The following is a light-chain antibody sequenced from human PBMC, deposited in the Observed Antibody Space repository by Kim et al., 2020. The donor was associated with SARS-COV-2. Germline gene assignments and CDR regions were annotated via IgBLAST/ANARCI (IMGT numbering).Light chain of an antibody. CDR1: SSDVGGFDY. J-gene: IGLJ2*01. CDR2: DVS. V-gene: IGLV2-14*03. CDR3: SSWTSGTTNVA. Sequence: QSITISCTGPSSDVGGFDYVSWYQQHPGKAPKLMIYDVSNRPSGVSNRFSCSKSGNTASLTISGLQAEDEADYYCSSWTSGTTNVAFGGGTQLTVL.